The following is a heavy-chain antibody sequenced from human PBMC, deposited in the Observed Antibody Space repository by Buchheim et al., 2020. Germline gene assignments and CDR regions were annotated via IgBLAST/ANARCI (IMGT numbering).Heavy chain of an antibody. CDR2: IYYSGST. D-gene: IGHD6-13*01. CDR3: ARGGIAAAGTLWYDYYYYYGMDV. Sequence: QVQLQESGPGLVKPSETLSLTCTVSGGSISSYYWSWIRQPPGKGLEWIGYIYYSGSTHSNPSLKSRVPISVDTSKNPFSLKLSSVTAADTAVYYCARGGIAAAGTLWYDYYYYYGMDVWGQGTT. CDR1: GGSISSYY. J-gene: IGHJ6*02. V-gene: IGHV4-59*01.